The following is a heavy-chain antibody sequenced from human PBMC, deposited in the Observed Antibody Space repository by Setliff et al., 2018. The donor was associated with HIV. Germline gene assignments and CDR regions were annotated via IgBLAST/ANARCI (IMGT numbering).Heavy chain of an antibody. CDR3: LLEAPLMMGTTPPL. J-gene: IGHJ4*02. V-gene: IGHV4-34*01. CDR1: GGSFNAYY. D-gene: IGHD1-7*01. Sequence: PSETLSLTCDISGGSFNAYYWSWIRQPPGKGLEWIGESNHSGNTTYNPSLKSRVTISVDTTKNQFSLKLNTVSAADTAVYYCLLEAPLMMGTTPPLWGQGALVTVS. CDR2: SNHSGNT.